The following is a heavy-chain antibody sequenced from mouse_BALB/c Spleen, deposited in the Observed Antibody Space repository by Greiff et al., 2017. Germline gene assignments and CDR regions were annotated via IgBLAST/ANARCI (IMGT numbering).Heavy chain of an antibody. CDR1: GFTFTDYY. J-gene: IGHJ1*01. CDR3: AGGDYGYGYFDV. D-gene: IGHD1-1*01. V-gene: IGHV7-3*02. Sequence: DVQLVESGGGLVQPGGSLRLSCATSGFTFTDYYMSWVRQPPGKALEWLGFIRNKANGYTTEYSASVKGRFTISRDNSQSILYLQMNTLRAEDSATYYCAGGDYGYGYFDVWGAGTTVTVSS. CDR2: IRNKANGYTT.